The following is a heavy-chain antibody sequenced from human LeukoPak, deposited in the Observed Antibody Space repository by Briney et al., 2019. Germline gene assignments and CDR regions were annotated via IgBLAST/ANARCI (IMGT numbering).Heavy chain of an antibody. CDR2: ISYDGSNK. D-gene: IGHD4-11*01. CDR3: ARGTTVTWKPCDY. J-gene: IGHJ4*02. Sequence: PGGSLRLSCAASGFTFSSYAMHWVRQAPGKGLEWVAVISYDGSNKYYADSVKGRFTIPRGNSKNTLYLQVNSLRGEDTAVYYCARGTTVTWKPCDYWGQGTLVTVSS. CDR1: GFTFSSYA. V-gene: IGHV3-30*04.